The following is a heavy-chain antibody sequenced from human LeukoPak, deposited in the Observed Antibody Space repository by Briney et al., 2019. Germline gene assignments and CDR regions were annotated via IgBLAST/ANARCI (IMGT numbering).Heavy chain of an antibody. V-gene: IGHV4-59*12. J-gene: IGHJ4*02. CDR1: GGSISSDY. CDR2: IYYSGST. CDR3: ARELGGYVYFDY. D-gene: IGHD5-12*01. Sequence: SDTLSLTCTVSGGSISSDYWSWIRQPPGKGLEWIGYIYYSGSTNYNPSFKSRVTISVDTSKNQFSLKLSSVTAADTAVYYCARELGGYVYFDYWGQGTLVTVSS.